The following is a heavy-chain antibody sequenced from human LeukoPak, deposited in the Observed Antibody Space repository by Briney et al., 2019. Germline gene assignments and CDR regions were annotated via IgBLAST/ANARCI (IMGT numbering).Heavy chain of an antibody. CDR3: ARYRITMVRGAAANWFDP. V-gene: IGHV3-7*01. CDR2: IKQDGSEK. Sequence: GGSLRLSCAASGFTFSSYWMSWVRQAPGKGLEWVANIKQDGSEKYYVDSVKGRFTISRDNAKNSLYLQMNSLRAADTAVYYCARYRITMVRGAAANWFDPWGQGTLVTVSS. D-gene: IGHD3-10*01. J-gene: IGHJ5*02. CDR1: GFTFSSYW.